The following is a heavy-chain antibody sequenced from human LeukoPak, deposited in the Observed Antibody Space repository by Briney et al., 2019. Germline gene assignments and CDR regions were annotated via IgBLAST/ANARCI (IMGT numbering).Heavy chain of an antibody. V-gene: IGHV3-7*01. CDR3: ARGGRRDGIYYFDY. D-gene: IGHD5-24*01. CDR2: IKQDGSEK. J-gene: IGHJ4*02. Sequence: PGGSLRLSCAASGFTFSSYWMSWVRQAPGKGLEWVANIKQDGSEKYYVDSVKGRFTISRDNAKNSLYLQMNSLRAEDTAVYYCARGGRRDGIYYFDYWGQGTLVTVSS. CDR1: GFTFSSYW.